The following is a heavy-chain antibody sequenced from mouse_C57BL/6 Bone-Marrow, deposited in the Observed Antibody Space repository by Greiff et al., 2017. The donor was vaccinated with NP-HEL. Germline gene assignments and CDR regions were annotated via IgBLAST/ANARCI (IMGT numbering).Heavy chain of an antibody. V-gene: IGHV1-53*01. CDR2: INPSNGGT. CDR1: GYTFISYW. D-gene: IGHD2-4*01. CDR3: ARGEWYDYDGYFDV. Sequence: QVQLQQPGTELVKPGASVKLSCKASGYTFISYWMHWVKQRPGQGLEWIGNINPSNGGTNYNEKFKSKATLTVDKSSSTAYMQLSSLTSEDSAVYYCARGEWYDYDGYFDVWGTGTTVTVSS. J-gene: IGHJ1*03.